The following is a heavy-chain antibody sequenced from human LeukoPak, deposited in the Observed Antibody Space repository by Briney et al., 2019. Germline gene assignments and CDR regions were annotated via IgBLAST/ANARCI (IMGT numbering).Heavy chain of an antibody. J-gene: IGHJ5*02. D-gene: IGHD3/OR15-3a*01. Sequence: PGGSLRLSCAASGFTFSNYAMTWVRQAPGKGLEWVSSLSSRSRYIYYADSVKGRFTISRDNAKNSLYLQMNSLRAEDTAVYYCARGIEDSRAQPVSQWFDPWGQGTLVTVSS. V-gene: IGHV3-21*01. CDR2: LSSRSRYI. CDR3: ARGIEDSRAQPVSQWFDP. CDR1: GFTFSNYA.